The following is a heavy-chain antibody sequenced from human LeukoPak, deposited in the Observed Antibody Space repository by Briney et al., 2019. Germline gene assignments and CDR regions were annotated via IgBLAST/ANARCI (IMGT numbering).Heavy chain of an antibody. CDR3: ARAAVADMYYYYYMDV. J-gene: IGHJ6*03. V-gene: IGHV1-18*01. CDR2: ISAYNGNT. D-gene: IGHD6-19*01. CDR1: GYTFTSYG. Sequence: ASVKVSCKASGYTFTSYGISWVRQAPGQGLEWMGWISAYNGNTNYAQKLQGRVTMTTDTSTSTAYMELRSLRSEDTAVYYCARAAVADMYYYYYMDVWGKGTTVTVSS.